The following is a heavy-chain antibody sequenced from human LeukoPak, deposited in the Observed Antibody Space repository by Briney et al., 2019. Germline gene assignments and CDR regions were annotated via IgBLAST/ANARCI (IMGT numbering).Heavy chain of an antibody. D-gene: IGHD3-22*01. CDR3: ARIGYYYDSSGYYYDPDFDY. CDR1: GYTFTGYY. Sequence: ASVKVSCKASGYTFTGYYMHWVRQAPGQGLEWMGWIDPNSGGTSYAQKFQGRVTMTRDTSISTAYMELSRLRSDDTAVYYCARIGYYYDSSGYYYDPDFDYWGQGTLVTVSS. V-gene: IGHV1-2*02. CDR2: IDPNSGGT. J-gene: IGHJ4*02.